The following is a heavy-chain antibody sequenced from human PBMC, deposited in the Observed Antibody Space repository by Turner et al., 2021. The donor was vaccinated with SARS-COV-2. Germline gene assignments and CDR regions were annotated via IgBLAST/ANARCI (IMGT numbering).Heavy chain of an antibody. CDR1: GGSISSSTYY. D-gene: IGHD1-26*01. J-gene: IGHJ3*02. CDR3: ARQSEWELLGVRDAFDI. Sequence: QLQLQESGPGLVNPSETLSLTCTVAGGSISSSTYYWGWIRQHPGKGRGWIGSIYYSGSTYYNASLKSRDTISGDTSKNQFSLKLSSVTAADTAVYYCARQSEWELLGVRDAFDIWGQGTMVTVSS. CDR2: IYYSGST. V-gene: IGHV4-39*01.